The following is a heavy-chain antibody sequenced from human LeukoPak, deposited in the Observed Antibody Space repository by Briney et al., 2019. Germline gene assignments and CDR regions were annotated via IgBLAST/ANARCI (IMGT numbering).Heavy chain of an antibody. Sequence: GGSLRLSCVASGFTFRTYSMNWVRQAPGKGLEWVAAITSISNYIWYADSVKGRFTISRDNSKNTLYLQLNSLRAEDTAIYYCAKRTYRDSGGYLGSSDYWGQGTLVTVSS. J-gene: IGHJ4*02. V-gene: IGHV3-21*04. D-gene: IGHD3-22*01. CDR2: ITSISNYI. CDR1: GFTFRTYS. CDR3: AKRTYRDSGGYLGSSDY.